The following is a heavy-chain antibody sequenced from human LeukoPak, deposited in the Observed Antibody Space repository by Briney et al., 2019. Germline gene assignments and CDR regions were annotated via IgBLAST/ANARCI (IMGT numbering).Heavy chain of an antibody. CDR1: GFTFSSYA. V-gene: IGHV3-23*01. J-gene: IGHJ4*02. CDR3: AKDLGASETYYDILTGYNYFDY. D-gene: IGHD3-9*01. Sequence: GGSLRLSCAASGFTFSSYAMSLVRQAPGKGLEWVSAISGSGGSTYYADSVKGRFTISRDNSKNTLYLQMNSLRAEDTAIYYCAKDLGASETYYDILTGYNYFDYWGQGTLVTVSS. CDR2: ISGSGGST.